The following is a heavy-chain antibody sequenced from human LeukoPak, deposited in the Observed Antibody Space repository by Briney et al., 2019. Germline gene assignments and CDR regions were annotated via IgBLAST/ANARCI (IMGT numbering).Heavy chain of an antibody. J-gene: IGHJ2*01. V-gene: IGHV1-2*02. CDR3: ARVFHRVYFDL. CDR1: GYTFTDYS. CDR2: INPNSGGT. D-gene: IGHD3-10*02. Sequence: AAPVKVSCKASGYTFTDYSLHWVRQAPGQGLEWMGWINPNSGGTNYAQKFQGRVTMTRDTSITTAYMELSRLRSDDTAVYYCARVFHRVYFDLWGRGTLVTVSS.